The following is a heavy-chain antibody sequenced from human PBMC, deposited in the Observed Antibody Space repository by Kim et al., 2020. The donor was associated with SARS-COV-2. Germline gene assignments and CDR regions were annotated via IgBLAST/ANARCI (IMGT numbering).Heavy chain of an antibody. CDR3: ARGDSYSSSWSHVRGGWFDP. V-gene: IGHV4-34*01. J-gene: IGHJ5*02. D-gene: IGHD6-13*01. Sequence: RVTISRDTSKNQFSLKLSSVTAADTAVYYCARGDSYSSSWSHVRGGWFDPWGQGTLVTVSS.